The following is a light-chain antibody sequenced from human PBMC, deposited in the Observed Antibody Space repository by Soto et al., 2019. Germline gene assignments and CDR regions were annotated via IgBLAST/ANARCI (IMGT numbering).Light chain of an antibody. CDR1: SSDVGGYNY. V-gene: IGLV2-14*01. Sequence: QSVLTQPASVSGSPGQSITISCTGTSSDVGGYNYVSWYQQHPGKAPKLMIYEVSNRPSGVSNRFSGSKSGNTASLTISGLQAEDEADYYCSSYTRSSTRVFGTASK. J-gene: IGLJ1*01. CDR3: SSYTRSSTRV. CDR2: EVS.